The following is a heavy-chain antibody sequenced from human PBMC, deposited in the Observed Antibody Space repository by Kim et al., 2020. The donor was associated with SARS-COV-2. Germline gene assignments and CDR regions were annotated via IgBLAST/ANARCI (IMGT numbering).Heavy chain of an antibody. V-gene: IGHV4-39*07. CDR3: ARVSGVVPFDY. CDR2: IYYSGST. J-gene: IGHJ4*02. CDR1: GGSISSSSYY. D-gene: IGHD2-2*01. Sequence: SETLSLTCTVSGGSISSSSYYWGWIRQPPGKGLEWIGSIYYSGSTYYNPSLKSRVTISVDTSKNQFSLKLSSVTAADTAVYYCARVSGVVPFDYWGQGT.